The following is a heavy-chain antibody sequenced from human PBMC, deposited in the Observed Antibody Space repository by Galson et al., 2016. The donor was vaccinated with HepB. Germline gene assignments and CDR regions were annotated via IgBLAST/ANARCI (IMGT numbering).Heavy chain of an antibody. J-gene: IGHJ3*02. CDR2: IWFDGTNE. CDR1: SFIFTDYG. CDR3: ANIGAFNI. V-gene: IGHV3-33*06. Sequence: LRLSCAASSFIFTDYGMHWVRQAPGKGLEWVAAIWFDGTNEIYADSVKGRFTISRDHSKNTVYLQMNSLRADDTAMYYCANIGAFNIWGQGTMVTVSS.